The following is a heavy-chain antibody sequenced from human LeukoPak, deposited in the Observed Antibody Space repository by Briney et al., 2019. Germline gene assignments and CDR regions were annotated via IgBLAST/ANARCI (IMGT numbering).Heavy chain of an antibody. Sequence: GGSLRLSCAASGFTFSSYSMNWVRQAPGKGLEWVSSISSSSSYIYYADSVKGRFTISRDNAKNSPYLQMNSLRAEDTAVYYCARDRLVVTYDYWGQGTLVTVSS. V-gene: IGHV3-21*01. CDR1: GFTFSSYS. CDR2: ISSSSSYI. D-gene: IGHD4-23*01. CDR3: ARDRLVVTYDY. J-gene: IGHJ4*02.